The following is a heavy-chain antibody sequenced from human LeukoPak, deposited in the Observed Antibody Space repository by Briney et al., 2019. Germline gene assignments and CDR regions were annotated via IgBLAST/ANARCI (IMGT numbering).Heavy chain of an antibody. V-gene: IGHV1-18*01. J-gene: IGHJ4*02. D-gene: IGHD6-13*01. CDR3: ARDSPHLYSSSWFPDY. CDR2: ISAYNGNT. Sequence: ASVKVSCRASGYTFTSYGISWVRQAPGQGLEWMVWISAYNGNTNYAQKLQGRVTMTTDTSTSTAYMELRSLRSDDTAVYYCARDSPHLYSSSWFPDYWGQGTLVTVSS. CDR1: GYTFTSYG.